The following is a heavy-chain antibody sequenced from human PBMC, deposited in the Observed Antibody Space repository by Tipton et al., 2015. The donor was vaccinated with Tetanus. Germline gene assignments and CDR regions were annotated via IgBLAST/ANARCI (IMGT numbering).Heavy chain of an antibody. J-gene: IGHJ4*02. V-gene: IGHV4-39*02. CDR1: GGSISNSEYY. D-gene: IGHD2-2*01. CDR3: AEERRFCSSNSCHEYYFDS. CDR2: VFDSGTS. Sequence: TLSLTCSLSGGSISNSEYYWAWIRQPPGKGLEWIGSVFDSGTSYYNPSLKSRVTISVDTSKNHFSLRLSSVTAAETAVYYCAEERRFCSSNSCHEYYFDSWGRGTLVTVSS.